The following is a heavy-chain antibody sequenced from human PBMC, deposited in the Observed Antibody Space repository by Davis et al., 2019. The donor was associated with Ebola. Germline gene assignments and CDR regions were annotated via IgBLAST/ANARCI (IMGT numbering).Heavy chain of an antibody. Sequence: AASVKVSCKASGYIFSNYDINWVRQASGQGLEWMGWVNPYSGHTGYVEKFKGRVTMTTDTSTSTAYMELRSLRSDDTAVYYCARGHWNDPANWFDPWGQGTLVTVSS. J-gene: IGHJ5*02. CDR3: ARGHWNDPANWFDP. D-gene: IGHD1-1*01. CDR2: VNPYSGHT. V-gene: IGHV1-8*01. CDR1: GYIFSNYD.